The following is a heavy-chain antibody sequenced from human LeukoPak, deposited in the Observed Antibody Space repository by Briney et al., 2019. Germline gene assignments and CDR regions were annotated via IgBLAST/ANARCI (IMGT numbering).Heavy chain of an antibody. CDR2: ISSSGSTI. CDR1: GFTFSDYY. V-gene: IGHV3-11*01. D-gene: IGHD4-23*01. CDR3: ARDYSGNSATVGY. Sequence: GGSLRLSCAASGFTFSDYYMSWIRQAPGKGLEWVSYISSSGSTIHYADSVKGQFTISRDNAKNSLYLQMNSLRAEDTAVYYCARDYSGNSATVGYWGQGTLVTVSS. J-gene: IGHJ4*02.